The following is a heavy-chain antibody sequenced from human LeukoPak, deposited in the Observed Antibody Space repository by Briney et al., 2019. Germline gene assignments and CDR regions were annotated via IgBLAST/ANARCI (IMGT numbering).Heavy chain of an antibody. CDR3: AREVWGPEY. Sequence: GSLRLSCAASGFTFTKYWMTWVRQAPGKGLEWVGNIKQDGSDKNYMDSVKGRFTISRDNTKNSVYLQMSSLRAEDTAVYYCAREVWGPEYWGQGTLVTVSS. CDR2: IKQDGSDK. V-gene: IGHV3-7*01. CDR1: GFTFTKYW. J-gene: IGHJ4*02. D-gene: IGHD1-14*01.